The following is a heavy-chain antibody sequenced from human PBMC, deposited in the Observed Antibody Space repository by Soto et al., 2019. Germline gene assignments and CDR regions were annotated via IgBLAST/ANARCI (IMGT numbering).Heavy chain of an antibody. Sequence: QVQLQESGPGLVKPSETLSLTCTVSGDFISSYYWSWIRQPPGKGLEWIGYVYYSGSTNYNPSLKSRVTISVDTSKKQFSVKLRSVTAADTAVYFCARGKSGYYPYFDNWGQGTLVTVSS. D-gene: IGHD3-22*01. CDR2: VYYSGST. V-gene: IGHV4-59*01. CDR3: ARGKSGYYPYFDN. J-gene: IGHJ4*02. CDR1: GDFISSYY.